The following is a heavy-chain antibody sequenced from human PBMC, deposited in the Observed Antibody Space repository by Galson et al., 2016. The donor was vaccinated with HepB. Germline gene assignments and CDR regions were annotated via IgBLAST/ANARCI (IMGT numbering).Heavy chain of an antibody. D-gene: IGHD2-21*01. CDR1: GFTFRDFP. CDR2: ISSDGVYT. CDR3: ARDYFCVGASCRGERGRFDY. J-gene: IGHJ4*02. Sequence: SLRLSCAASGFTFRDFPMVWVRQAPGQGLEWASSISSDGVYTYYADSLKGRFSISRDNAKNSLFLQMSSLRAEDTGMYYCARDYFCVGASCRGERGRFDYWGQGALVTVSS. V-gene: IGHV3-21*01.